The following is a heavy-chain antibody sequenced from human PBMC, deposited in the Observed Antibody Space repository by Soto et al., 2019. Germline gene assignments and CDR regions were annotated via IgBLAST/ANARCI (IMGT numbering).Heavy chain of an antibody. J-gene: IGHJ4*02. Sequence: EVHLVESGGGLVQPGGSLRLSCAASGFTFSSYSMNWFRQAPGKGLEWVSYISSSSSTIYYADSVKGRFTISRDNAKNSLYLQMNRLRDEDTAVYYWARDTPGFYCSSTSCPRCDYWGQGTLVTVSS. CDR3: ARDTPGFYCSSTSCPRCDY. CDR2: ISSSSSTI. CDR1: GFTFSSYS. D-gene: IGHD2-2*01. V-gene: IGHV3-48*02.